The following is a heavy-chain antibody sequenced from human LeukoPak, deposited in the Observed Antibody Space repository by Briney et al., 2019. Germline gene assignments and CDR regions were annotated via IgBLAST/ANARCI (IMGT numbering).Heavy chain of an antibody. CDR1: GFTFSSYA. Sequence: GGSLRLSCAASGFTFSSYAMSWVRQTPGKGLEWVSAISGSGGSTYYADSVKGRFTISRDNSKNTLYLQMNSLRAEDTAVYYCAKDPKLQPNYFDYWGQGTLVTVSS. CDR3: AKDPKLQPNYFDY. J-gene: IGHJ4*02. V-gene: IGHV3-23*01. CDR2: ISGSGGST. D-gene: IGHD2-15*01.